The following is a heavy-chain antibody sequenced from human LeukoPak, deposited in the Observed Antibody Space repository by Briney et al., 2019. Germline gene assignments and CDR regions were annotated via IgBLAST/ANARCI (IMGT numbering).Heavy chain of an antibody. CDR1: GGSISSYY. CDR3: ARVNSGSYPDAFDI. D-gene: IGHD1-26*01. CDR2: IYYSGST. J-gene: IGHJ3*02. V-gene: IGHV4-59*12. Sequence: SETLSLTCTVSGGSISSYYWSWIRQPPGKGLAGIGYIYYSGSTNYNPSLKSRVTISVDTSKNQFSLTLSSVTAADTAVYYCARVNSGSYPDAFDIWGQGTMVTVSS.